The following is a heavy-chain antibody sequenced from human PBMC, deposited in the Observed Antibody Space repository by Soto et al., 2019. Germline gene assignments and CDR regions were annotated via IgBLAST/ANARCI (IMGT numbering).Heavy chain of an antibody. V-gene: IGHV3-23*01. CDR3: AKCCTLRDY. J-gene: IGHJ4*02. Sequence: PGGSLRLSCAASGFTFSSYGMRWVRQAPGKGLEWVSVICCSGSNTYYADSVKGRFTISRDNSKNTLYLQMNSLRAEDTAVYYCAKCCTLRDYWGQGTLVTVSS. CDR2: ICCSGSNT. D-gene: IGHD2-8*01. CDR1: GFTFSSYG.